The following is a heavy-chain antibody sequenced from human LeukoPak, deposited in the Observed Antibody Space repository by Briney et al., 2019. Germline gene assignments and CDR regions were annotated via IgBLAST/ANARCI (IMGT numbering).Heavy chain of an antibody. J-gene: IGHJ4*02. D-gene: IGHD1-26*01. CDR1: GGTFSSYA. CDR3: ARDSVGAISLVVGY. V-gene: IGHV1-2*02. Sequence: GASVKVSCKASGGTFSSYAISWVRQAPGQGLEWMGWINPNSGGTNYAQKFQGRVTMTRDTSISTAYMELSRLRSDDTAVYYCARDSVGAISLVVGYWGQGTLVTVSS. CDR2: INPNSGGT.